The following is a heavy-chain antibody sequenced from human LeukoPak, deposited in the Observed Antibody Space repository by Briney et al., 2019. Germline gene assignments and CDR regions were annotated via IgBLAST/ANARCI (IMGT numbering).Heavy chain of an antibody. J-gene: IGHJ3*02. CDR2: ISWSSTTI. CDR3: ARVVTYDAFDI. CDR1: GFTFSSYS. D-gene: IGHD2-21*02. Sequence: GGSLRLSCAASGFTFSSYSMNWVRQAPGKGLEWVSDISWSSTTIYYANSVKGRFTISRDNAKNSLYLQMNNLRAEDTAVYYCARVVTYDAFDIWGQGTMVTVSS. V-gene: IGHV3-48*01.